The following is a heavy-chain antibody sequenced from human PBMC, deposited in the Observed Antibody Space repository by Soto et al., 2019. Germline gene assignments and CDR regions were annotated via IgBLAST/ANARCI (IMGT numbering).Heavy chain of an antibody. CDR3: AKAVRYVQFLDWFDP. Sequence: QVQLQESGPGLVKPSQTLSLTCAVSGGSITGRDYYWSWIRQHPGKGLEWIGYIYYSGSTYSNPSLTSRVPISLYTSKNQFSLKLRSVPAADTAVYYCAKAVRYVQFLDWFDPLVQGTLVTVSS. CDR1: GGSITGRDYY. V-gene: IGHV4-31*11. J-gene: IGHJ5*02. CDR2: IYYSGST. D-gene: IGHD3-10*01.